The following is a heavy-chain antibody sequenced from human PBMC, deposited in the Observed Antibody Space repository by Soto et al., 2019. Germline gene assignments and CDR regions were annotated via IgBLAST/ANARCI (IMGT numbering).Heavy chain of an antibody. CDR1: GGSFSGYY. V-gene: IGHV4-34*09. CDR3: ERTPDY. J-gene: IGHJ4*02. CDR2: INHSGST. Sequence: SQTLSLTCAVYGGSFSGYYWSWIRQPPGKGLEWIGEINHSGSTYYNPSLKSRVTISVDTSKNQFSLKLSSVTAADTAVYYCERTPDYWGQGTLVTVSS.